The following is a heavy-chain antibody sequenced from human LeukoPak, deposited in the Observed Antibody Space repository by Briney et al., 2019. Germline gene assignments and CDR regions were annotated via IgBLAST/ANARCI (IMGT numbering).Heavy chain of an antibody. CDR1: GYTFTGYY. D-gene: IGHD6-6*01. J-gene: IGHJ4*02. CDR3: ARVHSGYSSSSVIDQ. V-gene: IGHV1-2*02. Sequence: GASVKVSCKASGYTFTGYYMHWVRQAPGQGLEWMGWMNPHSGDTNYAQHFQGRVTMTRDTSISTDYMELSRLRSDDTAVYYCARVHSGYSSSSVIDQWGQGTLVTVSS. CDR2: MNPHSGDT.